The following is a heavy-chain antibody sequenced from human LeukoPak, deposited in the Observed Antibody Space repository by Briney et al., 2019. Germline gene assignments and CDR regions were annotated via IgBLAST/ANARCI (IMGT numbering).Heavy chain of an antibody. CDR2: IKLDGSET. Sequence: GGFLRVSCAASGFTFTNNFMSWVRQVPGKGLEWVANIKLDGSETTYADSVRGRFTIFRDNAKDSVYLQMNSLRAEDSATYYCVREGFYFFDFWGQGTLVTVSS. CDR1: GFTFTNNF. V-gene: IGHV3-7*01. J-gene: IGHJ4*01. CDR3: VREGFYFFDF.